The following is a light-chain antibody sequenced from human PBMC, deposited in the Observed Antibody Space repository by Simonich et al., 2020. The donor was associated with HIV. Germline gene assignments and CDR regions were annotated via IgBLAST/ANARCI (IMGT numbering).Light chain of an antibody. CDR3: QQYSRYPVT. V-gene: IGKV1-8*01. CDR1: QCISSY. CDR2: QAS. J-gene: IGKJ1*01. Sequence: AIRLTQSPYSLSASTVDRVTITCLSSQCISSYLAWDKQKPGKAPNLLIYQASSLKSGVPSRFSGSGSVTEFSLTISSLQPDDFATYFCQQYSRYPVTFGQGTKVEIK.